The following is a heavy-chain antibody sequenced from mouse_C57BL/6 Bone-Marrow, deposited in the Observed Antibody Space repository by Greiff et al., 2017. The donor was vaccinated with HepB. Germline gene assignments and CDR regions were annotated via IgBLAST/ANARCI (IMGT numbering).Heavy chain of an antibody. CDR3: TTQGITTVVATPAWFAY. Sequence: EVQLQQSGAELVRPGASVKLSCTASGFNIKDDYMHWVKQRPEPGLEWIGWIDPENGDTEYASKFQGKATITADTSSNTAYLQLSSLTSEDTAVYYCTTQGITTVVATPAWFAYWGQVTLVTVSA. J-gene: IGHJ3*01. CDR2: IDPENGDT. D-gene: IGHD1-1*01. V-gene: IGHV14-4*01. CDR1: GFNIKDDY.